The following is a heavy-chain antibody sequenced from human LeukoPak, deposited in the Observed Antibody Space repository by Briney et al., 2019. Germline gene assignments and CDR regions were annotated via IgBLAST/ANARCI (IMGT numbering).Heavy chain of an antibody. CDR2: INPNTGGT. D-gene: IGHD7-27*01. Sequence: ASVKVSCKASEYTFTDYYVHWVRQAPGQGLEWMGWINPNTGGTNYAQKFQGRVTMTRDTSISTGYMDLSGLRSGDTAVYYCARAKANWGSGDYWGQGTLVTVSS. J-gene: IGHJ4*02. CDR1: EYTFTDYY. V-gene: IGHV1-2*02. CDR3: ARAKANWGSGDY.